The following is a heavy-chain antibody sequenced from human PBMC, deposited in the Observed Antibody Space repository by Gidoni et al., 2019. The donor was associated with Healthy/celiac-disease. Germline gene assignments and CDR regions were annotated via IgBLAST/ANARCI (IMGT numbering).Heavy chain of an antibody. CDR2: ISSSSSYI. J-gene: IGHJ6*02. CDR3: ARGAQWFGELPPLNYGMDV. Sequence: DVQLGESGAGLVKPGGSVRLSWSASGLTFSSYIMNCVRQAPGKGLEWVSSISSSSSYIYYADSVKSRFTNSRDNAKNSLYLQMNSLRAEDTAVYYCARGAQWFGELPPLNYGMDVWGQGTTVTVSS. D-gene: IGHD3-10*01. CDR1: GLTFSSYI. V-gene: IGHV3-21*01.